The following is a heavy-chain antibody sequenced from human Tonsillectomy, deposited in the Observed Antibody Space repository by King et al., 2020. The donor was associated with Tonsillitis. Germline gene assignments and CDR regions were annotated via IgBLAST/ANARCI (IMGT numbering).Heavy chain of an antibody. V-gene: IGHV3-74*01. J-gene: IGHJ4*02. CDR1: GFTVSNYW. Sequence: VQLVKPGGGLVQPGGSLRLSCAASGFTVSNYWMYWVRQAPGKGLVWVSRITDDESRTSSADSVKGRFTISRDNAKNAVFLQTNSLRPEDTAIFYCTRERSGVHDYWGQGTLGTVSS. CDR2: ITDDESRT. CDR3: TRERSGVHDY. D-gene: IGHD1-1*01.